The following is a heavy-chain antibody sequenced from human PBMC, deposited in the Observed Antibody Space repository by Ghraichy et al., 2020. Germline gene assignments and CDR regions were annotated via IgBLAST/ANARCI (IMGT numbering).Heavy chain of an antibody. V-gene: IGHV3-21*01. D-gene: IGHD3-22*01. CDR1: GFTFSSYS. CDR3: ARDGRYYYDSSGYYPRRSFDYYYGMDV. Sequence: GESLNISCAASGFTFSSYSMNWVRQAPGKGLEWVSSISSSSSYIYYADSVKGRFTISRDNAKNSLYLQMNSLRAEDTAVYYCARDGRYYYDSSGYYPRRSFDYYYGMDVWGQGTTVTVSS. J-gene: IGHJ6*02. CDR2: ISSSSSYI.